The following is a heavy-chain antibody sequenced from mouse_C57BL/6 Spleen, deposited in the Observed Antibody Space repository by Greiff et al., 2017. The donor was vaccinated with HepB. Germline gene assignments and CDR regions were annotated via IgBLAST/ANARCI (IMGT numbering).Heavy chain of an antibody. CDR2: ISSGSSTI. D-gene: IGHD2-3*01. CDR3: AKAGGYFYAMDY. CDR1: GFTFSDYG. J-gene: IGHJ4*01. Sequence: EVQLQQSGGGLVKPGGSLKLSCAASGFTFSDYGMHWVRQAPEKGLEWVAYISSGSSTIYYADTVKGRFTISRDNAKNTLFLQMTSLRSEDTAMYYCAKAGGYFYAMDYWGQGTSVTVSS. V-gene: IGHV5-17*01.